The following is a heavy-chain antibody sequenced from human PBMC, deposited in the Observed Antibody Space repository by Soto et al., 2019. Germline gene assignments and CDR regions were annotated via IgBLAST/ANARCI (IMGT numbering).Heavy chain of an antibody. CDR1: GFTFSNYG. CDR3: AKDIRSQNNWFDP. CDR2: ISYDGRRQ. D-gene: IGHD1-20*01. J-gene: IGHJ5*02. V-gene: IGHV3-30*18. Sequence: SLRLSCAASGFTFSNYGMHWVRQAPGKGLEWVAVISYDGRRQYYADSVKGRFTISRDNSKNTLYLQMNSLRVEDTAVYYCAKDIRSQNNWFDPWGQGTLVTVSS.